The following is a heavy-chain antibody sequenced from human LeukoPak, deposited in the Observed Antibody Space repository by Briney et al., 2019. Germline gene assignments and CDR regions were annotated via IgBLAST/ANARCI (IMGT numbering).Heavy chain of an antibody. Sequence: WGSLRLSCAASGFTFDDFGMSWVRQVPGKGLECVSGINWSGDSTHYADSVKGRFTISRDNAKNSLYLQMNSLRAEDTAVYYCAELGITMIGGVWGKGTTVTISS. CDR2: INWSGDST. V-gene: IGHV3-20*04. J-gene: IGHJ6*04. D-gene: IGHD3-10*02. CDR1: GFTFDDFG. CDR3: AELGITMIGGV.